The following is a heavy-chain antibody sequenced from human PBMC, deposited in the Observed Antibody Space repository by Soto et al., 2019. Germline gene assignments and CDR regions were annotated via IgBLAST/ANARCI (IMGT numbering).Heavy chain of an antibody. CDR1: GDSVGSYS. CDR2: IHYSGGT. CDR3: ARGGTYGSGVYNWFDP. Sequence: SETLSLTCSVTGDSVGSYSWSWIRQIPGKGLEWIGYIHYSGGTNYTPSLRSRVTISVESSKNQLSLNLTPLTAADTAIYYCARGGTYGSGVYNWFDPWGQGILVTVSS. V-gene: IGHV4-59*02. D-gene: IGHD3-10*01. J-gene: IGHJ5*02.